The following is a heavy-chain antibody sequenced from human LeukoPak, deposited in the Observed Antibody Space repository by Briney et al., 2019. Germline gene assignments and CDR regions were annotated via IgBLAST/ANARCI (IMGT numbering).Heavy chain of an antibody. CDR1: GGSISSYY. D-gene: IGHD1-26*01. CDR2: IYYSGST. V-gene: IGHV4-59*01. J-gene: IGHJ4*02. CDR3: ARGFLGGSYHY. Sequence: SETLSLTCTVSGGSISSYYWSWLRQPPGKGLEWIGYIYYSGSTNYNPSLKSRVTISVDTSKNQFSLKLSSVTAADTAVYYCARGFLGGSYHYWGQGTLVTVSS.